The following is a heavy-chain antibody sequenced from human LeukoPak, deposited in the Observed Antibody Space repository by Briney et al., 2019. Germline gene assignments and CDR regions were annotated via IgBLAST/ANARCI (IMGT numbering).Heavy chain of an antibody. J-gene: IGHJ5*02. D-gene: IGHD3-10*02. Sequence: GGSLRLSCAASGFTFSSYAMSWVRQAPGKGLEWVSAISGSGGSTYYADSVKGRFTISRDNSKNTLYLQMNSLRAEDTVVYYCARALVWSGPNWFDPWGQGTLVTVSS. V-gene: IGHV3-23*01. CDR2: ISGSGGST. CDR1: GFTFSSYA. CDR3: ARALVWSGPNWFDP.